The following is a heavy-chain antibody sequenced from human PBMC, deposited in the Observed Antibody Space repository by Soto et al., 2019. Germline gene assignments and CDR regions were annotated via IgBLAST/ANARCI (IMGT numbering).Heavy chain of an antibody. J-gene: IGHJ1*01. Sequence: QVQLVQSGAEVKKPGASVQVSCESSGYNFTSFGISWVRQAPGQGLERMGWIRAYDDNTNYAQKLQDRVTVTTDTSTRTVDMELRRLTSNDPAVYYCAREGPGGTFQHWGQGTLVTVSS. CDR1: GYNFTSFG. CDR2: IRAYDDNT. CDR3: AREGPGGTFQH. V-gene: IGHV1-18*01.